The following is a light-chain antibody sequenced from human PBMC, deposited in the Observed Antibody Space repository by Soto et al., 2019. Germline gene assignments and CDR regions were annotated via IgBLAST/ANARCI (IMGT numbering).Light chain of an antibody. CDR1: QSVSNSY. CDR3: QQYGRSPWT. Sequence: EIVLTQSPGTLSLSPGERATLSCRASQSVSNSYIAWYQQRPGQAPRLLIYGASSRATGIPDRFTGRGSGTEFTLSITRLEPEDFAVYYCQQYGRSPWTFGQGTKVEIK. J-gene: IGKJ1*01. CDR2: GAS. V-gene: IGKV3-20*01.